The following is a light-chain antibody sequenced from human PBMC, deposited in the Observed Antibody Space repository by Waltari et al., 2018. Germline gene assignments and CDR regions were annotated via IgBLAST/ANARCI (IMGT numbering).Light chain of an antibody. V-gene: IGKV3-15*01. CDR2: AAS. CDR3: QQNNNWPRT. J-gene: IGKJ1*01. Sequence: EVVMTQSPATLSVSPGERATLSCRASQSISTNLGWYQQKPGQAPRLLIYAASTRATGIPARFSGSGSGTEFTLTINSLQPEDFAVYYCQQNNNWPRTFGQGTKVKI. CDR1: QSISTN.